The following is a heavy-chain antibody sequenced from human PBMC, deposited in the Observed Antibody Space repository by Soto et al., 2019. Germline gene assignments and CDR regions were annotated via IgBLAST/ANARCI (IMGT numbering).Heavy chain of an antibody. CDR1: GFTFSSYG. D-gene: IGHD5-12*01. CDR2: VWYDGGNK. V-gene: IGHV3-33*01. J-gene: IGHJ6*02. CDR3: VRTARYSDNDYVYYYVMDV. Sequence: QVQLVESGGGVVQPGRSLRLSCAASGFTFSSYGMHWVRQAPGKGLEWVALVWYDGGNKYYADYVKGRFTISRDNSKNPLYLQMNNMRDEDTTVYYCVRTARYSDNDYVYYYVMDVWGQGTTVSVSS.